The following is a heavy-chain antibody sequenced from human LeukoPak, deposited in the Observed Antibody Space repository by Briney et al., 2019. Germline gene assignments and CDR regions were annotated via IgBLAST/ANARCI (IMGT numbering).Heavy chain of an antibody. J-gene: IGHJ6*03. CDR3: ARAEYYDSSGYYLVEYYYYYYMDV. V-gene: IGHV3-21*05. CDR2: ISSSGSYI. D-gene: IGHD3-22*01. Sequence: PGGSMRLSCAASGFTFSSYEMNWVRQAPGKGLEWVSYISSSGSYIYYADSVKGRFTISRDNAKNSLYLQMNSLGAEDTAVYYCARAEYYDSSGYYLVEYYYYYYMDVWGKGTTVTVSS. CDR1: GFTFSSYE.